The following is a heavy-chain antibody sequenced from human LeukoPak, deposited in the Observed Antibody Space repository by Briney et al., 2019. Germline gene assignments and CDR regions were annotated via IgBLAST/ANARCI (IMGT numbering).Heavy chain of an antibody. Sequence: GGSLRLSCAASGFTFSSYWMSWVRQAPGKGLEWVANIKQDGSEKYYVGSVKGRFTISRDNAKNSLYLQMNSLRAEDTAVYYCARDKIVGATNFDYWGQGTPVTVSS. J-gene: IGHJ4*02. CDR3: ARDKIVGATNFDY. CDR1: GFTFSSYW. CDR2: IKQDGSEK. D-gene: IGHD1-26*01. V-gene: IGHV3-7*03.